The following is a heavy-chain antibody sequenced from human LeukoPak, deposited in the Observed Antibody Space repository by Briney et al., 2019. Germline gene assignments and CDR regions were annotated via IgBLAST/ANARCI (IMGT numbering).Heavy chain of an antibody. CDR1: GFTFDDYA. Sequence: PGGSLRLSCAASGFTFDDYAMHWVRQAPGKGLEWVSGISWNSGSIGYADSVKGRFTISRDNAKNSLYLQMNSLRAEDMALYYCAKAEGAVAGTFDYWGRGTLVTVSS. CDR2: ISWNSGSI. V-gene: IGHV3-9*03. D-gene: IGHD6-19*01. CDR3: AKAEGAVAGTFDY. J-gene: IGHJ4*02.